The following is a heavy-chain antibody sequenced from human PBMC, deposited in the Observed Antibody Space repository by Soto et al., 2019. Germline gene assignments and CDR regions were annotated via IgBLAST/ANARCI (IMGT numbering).Heavy chain of an antibody. J-gene: IGHJ4*02. V-gene: IGHV3-33*05. D-gene: IGHD6-19*01. CDR2: ISYDGRNK. CDR1: GFSFGAYG. Sequence: GGSLSLSCAASGFSFGAYGIHWVRQAPGKGLEWVALISYDGRNKYYADSVKGRFTVSRDNSKNTLYLHVNSLRAEDTAVYYWARDCIEVAGSLEYGGQGTLVTVSS. CDR3: ARDCIEVAGSLEY.